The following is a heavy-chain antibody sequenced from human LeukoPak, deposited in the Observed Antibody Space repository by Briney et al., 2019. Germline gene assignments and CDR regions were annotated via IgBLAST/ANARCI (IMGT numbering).Heavy chain of an antibody. CDR2: IYYSGST. D-gene: IGHD2-15*01. J-gene: IGHJ4*02. V-gene: IGHV4-59*01. Sequence: KPAETLSLSCTVSGVSISSYYWSWIRQPPGKGLEWMGYIYYSGSTNYNAALKSRVTISLDTSKNQFSLKLSSVTAADTAVYYCARVGAYCSGGSCYDYWGQGTMVTVSS. CDR1: GVSISSYY. CDR3: ARVGAYCSGGSCYDY.